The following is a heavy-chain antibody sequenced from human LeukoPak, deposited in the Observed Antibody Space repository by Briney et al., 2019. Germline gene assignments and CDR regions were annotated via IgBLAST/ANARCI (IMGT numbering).Heavy chain of an antibody. J-gene: IGHJ3*02. CDR3: ARGRSYSGTFDI. D-gene: IGHD1-26*01. Sequence: PSETLSLTCAVYGGSFSGYYWSWIRQPPGKGLEWIGEINHSGSTNYNPSLKSRVTISVDTSENQFSLKLSSVTAADTAVYYCARGRSYSGTFDIWGQGTMVTVSS. CDR1: GGSFSGYY. V-gene: IGHV4-34*01. CDR2: INHSGST.